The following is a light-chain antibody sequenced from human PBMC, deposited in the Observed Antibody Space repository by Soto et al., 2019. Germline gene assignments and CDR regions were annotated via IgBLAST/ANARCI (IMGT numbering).Light chain of an antibody. J-gene: IGKJ5*01. CDR2: GAS. CDR1: QSVTSNY. CDR3: LQYGSSPIT. V-gene: IGKV3-20*01. Sequence: EIVLTQSPGTLSLSPGERATLSCRASQSVTSNYLSWYQQKPGQAPRLLIYGASSRATGIPDRFSGGGSGTVFTLTISRLEPEDFAVYYCLQYGSSPITFGQGTRLEIK.